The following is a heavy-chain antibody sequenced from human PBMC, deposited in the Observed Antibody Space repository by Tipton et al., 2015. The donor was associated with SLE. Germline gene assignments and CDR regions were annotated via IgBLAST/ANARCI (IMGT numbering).Heavy chain of an antibody. CDR3: ARSAPDSSAYPTFFDY. Sequence: TLSFTCTVSGGSISGYHWSWLRQPPGKGLEWIGYISYTVTTKYNPSLKSRVTISVDTSKNQYSLKLNSVIAADTAVYYCARSAPDSSAYPTFFDYWGQGTPVTVSS. J-gene: IGHJ4*02. CDR2: ISYTVTT. V-gene: IGHV4-59*12. D-gene: IGHD3-22*01. CDR1: GGSISGYH.